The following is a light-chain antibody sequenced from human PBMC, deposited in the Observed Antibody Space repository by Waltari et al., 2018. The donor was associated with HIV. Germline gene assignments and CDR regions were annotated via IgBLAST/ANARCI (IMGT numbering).Light chain of an antibody. CDR1: QSIGSS. CDR2: AAS. CDR3: QQADSFPHT. V-gene: IGKV1-12*01. J-gene: IGKJ4*01. Sequence: DIQMAQSPSSVTGSVGATVTITCRTSQSIGSSLAWYHHQPGRAPKLLIFAASKLENGVPPRFAGSGSGTYFALTISSLQADDSATYYCQQADSFPHTFGGGTREEIE.